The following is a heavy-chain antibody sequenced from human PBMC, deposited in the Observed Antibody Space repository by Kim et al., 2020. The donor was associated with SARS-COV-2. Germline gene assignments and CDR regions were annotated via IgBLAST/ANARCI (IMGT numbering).Heavy chain of an antibody. V-gene: IGHV3-23*01. D-gene: IGHD3-22*01. Sequence: KGRFTISRDNSKNTLYLQRNSLRAEDTAVYYCAKDFLYYYDSSGYYPGGYWGQGTLVTVSS. CDR3: AKDFLYYYDSSGYYPGGY. J-gene: IGHJ4*02.